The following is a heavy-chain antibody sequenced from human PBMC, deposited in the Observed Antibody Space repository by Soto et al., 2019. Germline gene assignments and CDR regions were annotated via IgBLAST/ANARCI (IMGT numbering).Heavy chain of an antibody. Sequence: PSETLSLTCTVSGGSISSYYWSWIRQPPGKGPEWIGYIYYSGSTNYNPSLKSRVTISVDTSKNQFSLKLSSVTAADTAVYYCASVRGGPPLYYYYYMDVWGKGTTVTVSS. V-gene: IGHV4-59*01. J-gene: IGHJ6*03. CDR1: GGSISSYY. CDR3: ASVRGGPPLYYYYYMDV. D-gene: IGHD3-10*01. CDR2: IYYSGST.